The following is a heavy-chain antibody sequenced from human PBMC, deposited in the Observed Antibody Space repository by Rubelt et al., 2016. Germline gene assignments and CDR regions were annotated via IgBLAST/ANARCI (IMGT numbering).Heavy chain of an antibody. J-gene: IGHJ5*02. CDR2: INPSGGST. CDR3: ARSPRYDFEDNWFDP. D-gene: IGHD3-3*01. V-gene: IGHV1-46*01. Sequence: QVQLAQSGAEVKKPGASVKVSCKASGYTFTSYYMHWVRQAPGQGLEWMGIINPSGGSTSYAQKFQDRVPMTRDTSTSTVYMELSSLRSEDTAVYYCARSPRYDFEDNWFDPWGQGTLVTVSS. CDR1: GYTFTSYY.